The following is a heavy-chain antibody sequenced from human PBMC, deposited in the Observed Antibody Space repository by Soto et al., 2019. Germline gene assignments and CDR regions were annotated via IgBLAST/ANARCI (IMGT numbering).Heavy chain of an antibody. J-gene: IGHJ3*02. D-gene: IGHD6-6*01. CDR3: AIDYNSYSSSARHALDI. V-gene: IGHV1-24*01. Sequence: ASVKVSCKVSGYTLTELSMHWVRQAPGKGLEWMGGFDPEDGETIYAQKFQGRVTMTEDTSTDTAYMELSSLRSDDTAVYYCAIDYNSYSSSARHALDIWGQGTMVTVSS. CDR2: FDPEDGET. CDR1: GYTLTELS.